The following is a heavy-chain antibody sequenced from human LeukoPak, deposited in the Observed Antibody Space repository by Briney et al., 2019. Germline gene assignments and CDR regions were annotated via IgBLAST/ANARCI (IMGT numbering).Heavy chain of an antibody. D-gene: IGHD2-2*01. CDR3: ARDPGYCSSTSCSQGFDP. CDR2: SYYSGST. V-gene: IGHV4-39*02. J-gene: IGHJ5*02. CDR1: GDSINSGSYY. Sequence: SETLSLTCTVSGDSINSGSYYWVWIRQPPGKGLEWIGSSYYSGSTYYSPSLKSRVTKSVDTSKIQFSLRLSSVTAADTAVYYCARDPGYCSSTSCSQGFDPWGQGTLVTVSS.